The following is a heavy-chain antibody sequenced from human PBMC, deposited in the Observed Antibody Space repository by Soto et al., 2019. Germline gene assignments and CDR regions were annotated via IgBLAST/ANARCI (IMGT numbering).Heavy chain of an antibody. Sequence: GGSLRLSXAASGFTFSSYAMSWVRQAPGKGLEWVSAISGSGGSTYYADSVKGRFTISRDNSKNTLYLQMNSLRAEDTAVYYCAKAMDVLVVAATHDYYYYYGMDVWGQGTTVTVSS. CDR3: AKAMDVLVVAATHDYYYYYGMDV. V-gene: IGHV3-23*01. CDR1: GFTFSSYA. CDR2: ISGSGGST. D-gene: IGHD2-15*01. J-gene: IGHJ6*02.